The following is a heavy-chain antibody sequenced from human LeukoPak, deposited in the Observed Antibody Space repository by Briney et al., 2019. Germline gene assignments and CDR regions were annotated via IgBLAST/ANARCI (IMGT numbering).Heavy chain of an antibody. J-gene: IGHJ5*02. CDR3: VRVAVAGNLNNWFDP. CDR2: IWYDGSNK. CDR1: GFTFSNYG. D-gene: IGHD6-19*01. Sequence: GRSLRLSCAASGFTFSNYGMHWVRQAPGKGLEWVAVIWYDGSNKYYADSVKGRFTISRDNSKNTLYLQMSSLRAEDRAVYYCVRVAVAGNLNNWFDPWGQGTLVTVSS. V-gene: IGHV3-33*01.